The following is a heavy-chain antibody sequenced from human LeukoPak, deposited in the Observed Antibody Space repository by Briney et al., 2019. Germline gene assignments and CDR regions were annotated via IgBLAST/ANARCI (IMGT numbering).Heavy chain of an antibody. CDR2: IHYSGST. CDR1: GGSVSSGSYY. D-gene: IGHD6-13*01. Sequence: ASETLSLTCTVSGGSVSSGSYYWSWIRQPPGKGLEWIGYIHYSGSTNYNPSLKSRVTISVDTSKNQFSLKLSSVTAADTAMYYCARDPSLSSPRGIWSSSWLGRTGHFDLWGRGTLVTVSS. V-gene: IGHV4-61*01. CDR3: ARDPSLSSPRGIWSSSWLGRTGHFDL. J-gene: IGHJ2*01.